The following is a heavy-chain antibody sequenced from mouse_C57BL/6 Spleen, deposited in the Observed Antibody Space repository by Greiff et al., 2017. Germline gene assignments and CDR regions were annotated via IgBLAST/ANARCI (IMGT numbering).Heavy chain of an antibody. D-gene: IGHD2-1*01. V-gene: IGHV8-8*01. CDR3: ARLDDGKAWFAY. CDR1: GFSLSTFGMG. Sequence: QVTLKVSGPGILQPSQSLSLTCSFSGFSLSTFGMGVGWIRPPSGKGLEWLAHIWWDDDKYSNPALKSRLTISKDTSKNQVFLKISHVDTADTATYYCARLDDGKAWFAYWGQGTLVTVSA. CDR2: IWWDDDK. J-gene: IGHJ3*01.